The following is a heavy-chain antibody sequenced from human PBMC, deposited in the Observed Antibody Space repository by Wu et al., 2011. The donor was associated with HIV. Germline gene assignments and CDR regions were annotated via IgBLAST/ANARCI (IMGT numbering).Heavy chain of an antibody. CDR3: ARDDSSGWPEGFDY. D-gene: IGHD6-19*01. CDR1: GGTFSSYA. Sequence: QVQLVQSGAEVKKPGSSVKVSCKASGGTFSSYAISWVRQAPGQGLEWMGWISPYDGDTKYPQKLQGRVTMTTDTSTSTAYMELRSLRSDDTAVYYCARDDSSGWPEGFDYWGQGTLVTGLL. V-gene: IGHV1-18*01. CDR2: ISPYDGDT. J-gene: IGHJ4*02.